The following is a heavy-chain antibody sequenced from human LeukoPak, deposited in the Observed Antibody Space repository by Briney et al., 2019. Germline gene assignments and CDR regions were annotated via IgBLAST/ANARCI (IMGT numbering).Heavy chain of an antibody. D-gene: IGHD6-6*01. V-gene: IGHV4-4*07. CDR2: IYISGST. CDR3: ARDYSSSSGKAFDI. CDR1: GGSISSYY. J-gene: IGHJ3*02. Sequence: SEALSLTCTVSGGSISSYYWSWIRQPAGKGLEWIGRIYISGSTNYNPSLKSRVTMSVDTSKNQFSLKLSSVAAADTAVYYCARDYSSSSGKAFDIWGQGTMVTVSS.